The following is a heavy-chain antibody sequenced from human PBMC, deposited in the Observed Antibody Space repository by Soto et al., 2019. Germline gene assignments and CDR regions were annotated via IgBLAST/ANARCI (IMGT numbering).Heavy chain of an antibody. CDR2: IIPILGIA. Sequence: QVQLVQSGAEVKKPGSSVKVSCKASGGTFSSYTISWVRQAPGQGLEWMGRIIPILGIANYAQKFQGRVTLTADKSTSTAYMELSSLRSEDTAVYYCAADSSGYPIDYWGQGTLVTVSS. J-gene: IGHJ4*02. CDR1: GGTFSSYT. CDR3: AADSSGYPIDY. D-gene: IGHD3-22*01. V-gene: IGHV1-69*02.